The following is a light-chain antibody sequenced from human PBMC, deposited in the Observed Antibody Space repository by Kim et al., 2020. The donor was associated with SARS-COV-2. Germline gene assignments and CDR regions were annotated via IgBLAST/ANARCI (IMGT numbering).Light chain of an antibody. Sequence: STGDRVTITCRASQGISSYLAWYQQKPGKAPKLLIYAASTLQSGVPSRFSGSGSGTDFTLTISCLQSEDFATYYCQQYYSYPPLTFGGGTKVEIK. CDR1: QGISSY. V-gene: IGKV1-8*01. CDR3: QQYYSYPPLT. J-gene: IGKJ4*01. CDR2: AAS.